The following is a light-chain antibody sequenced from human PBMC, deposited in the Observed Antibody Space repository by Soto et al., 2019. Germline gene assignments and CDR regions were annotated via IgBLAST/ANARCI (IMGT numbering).Light chain of an antibody. Sequence: QSVLTQPPSVSAAPGQKVTISCSRSSSNIGNNYVSWYQQLPGTAPKLLIYDNNKRPSGIPDRFSGSKSGTSATLGITGLQTGDEADYYCGTWDSSLSAGGVFGTGTKLTVL. CDR1: SSNIGNNY. V-gene: IGLV1-51*01. CDR3: GTWDSSLSAGGV. J-gene: IGLJ1*01. CDR2: DNN.